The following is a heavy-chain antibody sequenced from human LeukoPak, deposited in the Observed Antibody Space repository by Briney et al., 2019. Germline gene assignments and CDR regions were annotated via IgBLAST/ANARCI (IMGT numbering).Heavy chain of an antibody. Sequence: SVKVSCKASGGTFSSYAISWVRQAPGQGLEWMGGIIPIFGTANYAQRFQGRVTITADESTSTAYMELSRLRSDDTAVYYCATLPLGYCSSTSCFNYWGQGTLVTVSS. CDR3: ATLPLGYCSSTSCFNY. D-gene: IGHD2-2*01. J-gene: IGHJ4*02. V-gene: IGHV1-69*01. CDR2: IIPIFGTA. CDR1: GGTFSSYA.